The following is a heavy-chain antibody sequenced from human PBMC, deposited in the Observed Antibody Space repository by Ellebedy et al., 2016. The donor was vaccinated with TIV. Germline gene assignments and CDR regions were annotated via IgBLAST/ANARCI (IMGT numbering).Heavy chain of an antibody. V-gene: IGHV3-23*01. D-gene: IGHD3-10*01. J-gene: IGHJ4*02. CDR3: AKGSPRAVLFDH. CDR1: GFTFNNYA. CDR2: ITGSANFT. Sequence: GESLKISXAASGFTFNNYAMNWVRQTPGKGLEWVSTITGSANFTYYADSVKGRFTISRDNSKGTVHLQMNSLGPEDTATYFCAKGSPRAVLFDHWGQGALVTVSS.